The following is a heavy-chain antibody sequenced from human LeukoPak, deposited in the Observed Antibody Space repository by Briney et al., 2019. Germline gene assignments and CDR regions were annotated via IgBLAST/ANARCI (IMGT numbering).Heavy chain of an antibody. J-gene: IGHJ4*02. Sequence: ASVKVSCKASGYTFTSYDINWVRQATGQGLEWMGWMNPNSGNTGYAQKFQGRVTMTRNTSISTAYMELSSLRSEDTAVYYCARAGKIAACGGIDYWGQGTLVTVSS. CDR2: MNPNSGNT. CDR1: GYTFTSYD. CDR3: ARAGKIAACGGIDY. D-gene: IGHD6-6*01. V-gene: IGHV1-8*01.